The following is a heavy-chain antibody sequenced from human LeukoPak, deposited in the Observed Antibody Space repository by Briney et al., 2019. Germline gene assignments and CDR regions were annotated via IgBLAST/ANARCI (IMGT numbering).Heavy chain of an antibody. CDR2: ISDSGRVI. CDR3: AKSRGYSYGYRAFDY. D-gene: IGHD5-18*01. J-gene: IGHJ4*02. CDR1: GFTFSSYS. V-gene: IGHV3-48*04. Sequence: GGSLRLSCVASGFTFSSYSMNWVRQTPGKGLEWISYISDSGRVIYYADSVKGRFTISRDNARNSLYLQMNSLRAEDTALYYCAKSRGYSYGYRAFDYWGQGTLVTVSS.